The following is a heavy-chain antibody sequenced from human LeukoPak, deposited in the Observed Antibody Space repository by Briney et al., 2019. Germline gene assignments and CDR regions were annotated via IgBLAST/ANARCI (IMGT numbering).Heavy chain of an antibody. CDR3: ARGRYFDRLSGYWYFDL. D-gene: IGHD3-9*01. Sequence: SETLSLTCTVSAAPITSYYWSWIRQPPGKGLEWIGYIYYSGSTNYNPSLKSRVAISVDTSKNQVSLRLSSVTAADTAVYYCARGRYFDRLSGYWYFDLWGRGTLVTVSS. CDR1: AAPITSYY. J-gene: IGHJ2*01. V-gene: IGHV4-59*01. CDR2: IYYSGST.